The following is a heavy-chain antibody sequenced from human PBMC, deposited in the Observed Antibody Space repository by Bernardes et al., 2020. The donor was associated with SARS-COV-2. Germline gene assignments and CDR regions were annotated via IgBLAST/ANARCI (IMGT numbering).Heavy chain of an antibody. CDR1: GFTFSSYT. Sequence: GGSLRLSCEVSGFTFSSYTMNWVRQAPGQGLEWVSTITDSGDSTYYADSVKGRFTISRDNSKDRLYLQMNSLRAEDTAVYFCAKRRVEWELLHYFDSWGQGTLVTVSS. V-gene: IGHV3-23*01. CDR3: AKRRVEWELLHYFDS. J-gene: IGHJ4*02. D-gene: IGHD1-26*01. CDR2: ITDSGDST.